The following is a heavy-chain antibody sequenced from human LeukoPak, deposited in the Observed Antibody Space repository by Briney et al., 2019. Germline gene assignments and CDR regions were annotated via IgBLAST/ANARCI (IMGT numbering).Heavy chain of an antibody. CDR1: GFPLSTYL. J-gene: IGHJ4*02. Sequence: GGSLRLSCVASGFPLSTYLMHCVRQAPGKGLICVSHINSDGSNTRYVDSVKGRFTISRDNAKNTLYLQMSSLRAEGTGVYYCARKTVPDHWGQGTLVTVSS. D-gene: IGHD1-1*01. CDR3: ARKTVPDH. CDR2: INSDGSNT. V-gene: IGHV3-74*01.